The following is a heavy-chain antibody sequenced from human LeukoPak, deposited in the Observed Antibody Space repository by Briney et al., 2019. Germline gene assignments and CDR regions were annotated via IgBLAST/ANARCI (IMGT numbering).Heavy chain of an antibody. D-gene: IGHD3-10*01. CDR2: IHHSRGT. CDR1: GYSITSGFY. Sequence: SETLSLTCTVSGYSITSGFYWGWIRQPPGKGLEWIGSIHHSRGTNYNPSLKSRVTISLDTSKNQFSLKLNSVTAADTAVYYCTRFGPDYWGQGTLVTVSS. CDR3: TRFGPDY. V-gene: IGHV4-38-2*02. J-gene: IGHJ4*02.